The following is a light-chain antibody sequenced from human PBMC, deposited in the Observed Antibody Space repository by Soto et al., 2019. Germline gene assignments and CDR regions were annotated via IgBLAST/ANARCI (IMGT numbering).Light chain of an antibody. J-gene: IGKJ1*01. Sequence: IVMTQSPATLSVSPGERATLSCRASQSVSSNLAWYQQKPGQAPRLLIYGASTRATGIPARFSGSGSGTDFTLTISSLQPDDFATYYCQQDNSYSPTFGQGTKVDTK. CDR3: QQDNSYSPT. CDR1: QSVSSN. V-gene: IGKV3-15*01. CDR2: GAS.